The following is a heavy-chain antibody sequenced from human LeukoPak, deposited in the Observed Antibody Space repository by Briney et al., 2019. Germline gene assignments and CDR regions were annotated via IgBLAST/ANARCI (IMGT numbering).Heavy chain of an antibody. J-gene: IGHJ4*02. V-gene: IGHV4-30-2*01. Sequence: SETLSLTCAVSGGSISSGDFSWSWIRQPPGKGLEWIGYMYHNGSTYCNPSLKSRVTISVDRSKNQFSLKLSSVTAADTAVYYCARPEYSGSYTYWGQGTLVTVSS. CDR2: MYHNGST. CDR3: ARPEYSGSYTY. CDR1: GGSISSGDFS. D-gene: IGHD1-26*01.